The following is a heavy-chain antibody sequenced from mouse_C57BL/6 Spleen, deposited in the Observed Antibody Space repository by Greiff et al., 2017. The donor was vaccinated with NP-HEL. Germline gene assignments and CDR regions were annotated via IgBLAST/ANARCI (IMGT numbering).Heavy chain of an antibody. CDR3: ARWGTTRYFDY. V-gene: IGHV1-69*01. CDR2: IDPSDSYT. Sequence: VQLQQPGAELVMPGASVKLSCKASGYTFTSYWMHWVKQRPGQGLEWIGEIDPSDSYTNYNQKFKGKSTLTVDKSSSTAYMQLSSLTSEDSAVYYCARWGTTRYFDYWGQGTTLTVSS. J-gene: IGHJ2*01. D-gene: IGHD1-1*01. CDR1: GYTFTSYW.